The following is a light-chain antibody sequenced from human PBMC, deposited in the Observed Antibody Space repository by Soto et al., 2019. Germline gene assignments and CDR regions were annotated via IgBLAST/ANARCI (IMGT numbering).Light chain of an antibody. CDR3: SSYTSSSTWV. Sequence: QSALTQPASVSGSAGQSITSSCTRTSSDVGGYNYVSWYQQHPGKAPKLMIYAVSNRPSGVSNRFSGSKSGNTASLTISGLQAEDEADYYCSSYTSSSTWVFGGGTKLTVL. V-gene: IGLV2-14*01. CDR1: SSDVGGYNY. CDR2: AVS. J-gene: IGLJ3*02.